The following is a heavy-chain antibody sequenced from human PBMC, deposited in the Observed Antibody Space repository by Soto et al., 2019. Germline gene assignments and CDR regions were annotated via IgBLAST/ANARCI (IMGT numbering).Heavy chain of an antibody. CDR3: AREIAVAGNYYYYGMDV. Sequence: GASVKVSCKASGYTFTSYGISWVRQAPGQGLEWMGWISAYNGNTNYAQKLQGRVTMTTDTSTSTAYMELRSLRSEDTAVYYCAREIAVAGNYYYYGMDVWGQGTTVTVSS. V-gene: IGHV1-18*01. CDR2: ISAYNGNT. CDR1: GYTFTSYG. D-gene: IGHD6-19*01. J-gene: IGHJ6*02.